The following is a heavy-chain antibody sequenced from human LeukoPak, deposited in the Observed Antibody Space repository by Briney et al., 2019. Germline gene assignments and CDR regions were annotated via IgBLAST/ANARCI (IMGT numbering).Heavy chain of an antibody. CDR1: GFTVSSNY. Sequence: GGSLRLSCAASGFTVSSNYMGWVRQAPGRGLEWVSVIYSGGNTYYADSVKGRFTISTDNSRNTMDLQMNSLRAEDTAVYYCARCDSSSWYGIDYWGQGTLVTVSS. D-gene: IGHD6-13*01. CDR2: IYSGGNT. J-gene: IGHJ4*02. CDR3: ARCDSSSWYGIDY. V-gene: IGHV3-53*01.